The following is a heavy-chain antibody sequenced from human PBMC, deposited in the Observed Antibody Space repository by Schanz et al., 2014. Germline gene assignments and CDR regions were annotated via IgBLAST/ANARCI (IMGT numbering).Heavy chain of an antibody. CDR2: FDVEDGET. CDR1: GSIFSKLL. V-gene: IGHV1-24*01. J-gene: IGHJ3*01. CDR3: ATNSPFRMVRGSNAFDA. Sequence: QGQLVQSGAEVKKPGASVKVSCKVSGSIFSKLLMHWVRQGPAKGLEWLGGFDVEDGETIYAQKFQGRVTMTEDTSTETAYMELSGLRSGDTAVYYCATNSPFRMVRGSNAFDAWGQGTMVTVSS. D-gene: IGHD3-10*01.